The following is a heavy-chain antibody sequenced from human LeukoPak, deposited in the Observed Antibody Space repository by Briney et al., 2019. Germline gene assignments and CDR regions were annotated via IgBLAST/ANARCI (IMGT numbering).Heavy chain of an antibody. CDR1: GFTFSSYT. J-gene: IGHJ3*02. Sequence: GGSLRLSCSASGFTFSSYTMHWVRQAPGKGLEYVSVISSNGGRTYYADPVKGRFTISRDNSKNTLYLQMSSLRAEDTALYYCVKEGYRGAFDIWGQGTMVTVSS. CDR2: ISSNGGRT. D-gene: IGHD6-13*01. V-gene: IGHV3-64D*09. CDR3: VKEGYRGAFDI.